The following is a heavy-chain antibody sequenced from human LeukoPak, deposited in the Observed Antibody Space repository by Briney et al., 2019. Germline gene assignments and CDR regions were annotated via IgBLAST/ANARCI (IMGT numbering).Heavy chain of an antibody. D-gene: IGHD5-12*01. CDR3: ARVFGYSGYDFDY. V-gene: IGHV1-69*06. CDR2: IIPIFGTA. Sequence: GASVKVSCKASGGTFSSYAISWVRQAPGQGLEWMGGIIPIFGTANYAQKFQGRVTITADKSTSTAYMELSSLRSEDTAVYYCARVFGYSGYDFDYWGQGTLVTVSS. CDR1: GGTFSSYA. J-gene: IGHJ4*02.